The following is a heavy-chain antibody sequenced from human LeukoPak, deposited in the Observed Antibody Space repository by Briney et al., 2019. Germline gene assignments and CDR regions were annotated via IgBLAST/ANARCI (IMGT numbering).Heavy chain of an antibody. D-gene: IGHD6-13*01. Sequence: GGSLRLSCAASGFTFSSYAMSWVRQAPGKGLEWVANIKQDGSEKYYVDSVKGRFTISRDNAKNSLYLQMNSLRAEDTAVYYRARGGLRIAAAVWGQGTLVTVSS. CDR3: ARGGLRIAAAV. V-gene: IGHV3-7*01. J-gene: IGHJ4*02. CDR2: IKQDGSEK. CDR1: GFTFSSYA.